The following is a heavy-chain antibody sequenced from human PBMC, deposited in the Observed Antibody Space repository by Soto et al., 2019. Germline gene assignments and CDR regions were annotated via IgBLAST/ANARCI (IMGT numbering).Heavy chain of an antibody. CDR3: VKDEGIEAMDV. CDR2: ITSSGSYV. Sequence: GGSLRLSCVTSGFTFSRNTMNWVRQAPGKGLEWVASITSSGSYVYYADSVKGRFSASRDNAKNSLSLQMDSLRPDDTAIYFCVKDEGIEAMDVWGQGTTVTVS. D-gene: IGHD3-3*02. CDR1: GFTFSRNT. V-gene: IGHV3-21*01. J-gene: IGHJ6*02.